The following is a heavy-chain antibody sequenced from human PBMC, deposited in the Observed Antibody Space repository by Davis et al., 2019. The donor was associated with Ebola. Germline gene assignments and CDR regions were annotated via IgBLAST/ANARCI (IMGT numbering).Heavy chain of an antibody. V-gene: IGHV3-21*01. Sequence: GESLKISCAASGFTFSSYSMNWVRQAPGKALEWVSSISSDSDYIYYADSAKGRFTISRDNAKNSLYLQMNSLRAEDTAVYYCARAGGLHFYYGMDVWGKGTTVTVSS. D-gene: IGHD3-16*01. CDR3: ARAGGLHFYYGMDV. CDR2: ISSDSDYI. J-gene: IGHJ6*04. CDR1: GFTFSSYS.